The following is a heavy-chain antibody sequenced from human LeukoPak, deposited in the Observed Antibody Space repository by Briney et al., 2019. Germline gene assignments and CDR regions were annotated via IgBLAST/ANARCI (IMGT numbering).Heavy chain of an antibody. CDR3: ARGGLEPVDY. D-gene: IGHD1-1*01. V-gene: IGHV3-74*01. CDR2: TNADGSST. Sequence: GGSLRLSCAASGFTFSTYWMHWVRQAPGKGLVWVSRTNADGSSTSYADSVKGRFTISRDNAKNTLYLQMNSLKADDTAVYYCARGGLEPVDYWGQGTLVTVSS. J-gene: IGHJ4*02. CDR1: GFTFSTYW.